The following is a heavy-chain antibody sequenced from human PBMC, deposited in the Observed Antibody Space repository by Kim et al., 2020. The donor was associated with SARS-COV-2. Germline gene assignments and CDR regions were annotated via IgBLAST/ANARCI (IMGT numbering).Heavy chain of an antibody. CDR1: GASITSSY. V-gene: IGHV4-59*01. CDR2: IHHSGET. CDR3: GTDPRRLDY. Sequence: SETLSLTCTVSGASITSSYWSWICQSPGGGLEPIAYIHHSGETSQNSTLKSRVRISLDMSKSQDPLKLDLVTVAATAASHCGTDPRRLDYCGLGALGTVS. D-gene: IGHD6-25*01. J-gene: IGHJ4*02.